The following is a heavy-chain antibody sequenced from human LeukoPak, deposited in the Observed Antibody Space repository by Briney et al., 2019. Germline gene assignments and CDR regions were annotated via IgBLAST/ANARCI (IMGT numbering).Heavy chain of an antibody. D-gene: IGHD4-23*01. J-gene: IGHJ6*02. CDR2: ISSSSSYI. V-gene: IGHV3-21*01. Sequence: GGSLRLSCAASGFTFSSYSMNGVRQAPGKGLEWVSSISSSSSYIYYADSVKGRFTISRDNAKNSLYLQMNSLRAEDTAVYYCATYGGNSRYYYGMDVWGQGTTVTVSS. CDR3: ATYGGNSRYYYGMDV. CDR1: GFTFSSYS.